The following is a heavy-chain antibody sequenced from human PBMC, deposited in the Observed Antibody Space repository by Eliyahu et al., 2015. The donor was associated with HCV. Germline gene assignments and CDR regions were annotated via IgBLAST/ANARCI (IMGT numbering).Heavy chain of an antibody. J-gene: IGHJ4*02. CDR2: IISSGTTT. D-gene: IGHD3-10*01. CDR1: GIXFGSNA. V-gene: IGHV3-23*05. Sequence: EVHLLESGGGLVQPGGSLRLSCXXXGIXFGSNAMSWVRQAPGKGLDWVSGIISSGTTTYYPDSVKGRFTVSRDNARNTVYLQMNSLRAEDTAVYYCANWRGHYFEYWGQGIQVTVAS. CDR3: ANWRGHYFEY.